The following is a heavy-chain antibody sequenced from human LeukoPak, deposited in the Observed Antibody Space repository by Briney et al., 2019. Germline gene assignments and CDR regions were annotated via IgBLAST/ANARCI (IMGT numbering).Heavy chain of an antibody. CDR1: GFTFSTYA. CDR2: ISYDGSNT. Sequence: GGSLRLSCAASGFTFSTYAMHWVRQAPGKGLEWVAVISYDGSNTYSADSVKGRFTISRDNSKNTLFLQMSSLTPEDTAVYYCARVSPAGLDAFDIWGQGTMVTVSS. CDR3: ARVSPAGLDAFDI. V-gene: IGHV3-30-3*01. D-gene: IGHD3-16*01. J-gene: IGHJ3*02.